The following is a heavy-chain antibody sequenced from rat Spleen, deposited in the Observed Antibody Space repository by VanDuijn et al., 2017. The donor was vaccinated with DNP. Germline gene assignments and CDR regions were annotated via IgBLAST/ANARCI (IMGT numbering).Heavy chain of an antibody. D-gene: IGHD1-2*01. J-gene: IGHJ4*01. CDR2: ISTSGTRT. CDR1: GLTFSNYG. V-gene: IGHV5S13*01. Sequence: EVQLVESGGGLVQPGRSLKLSCTASGLTFSNYGMAWVRQAPTKGLEWVATISTSGTRTYYSGSVKGRFTISRDNAKSSLYLQMKSLKSEDTATYYCARHDYYSSPYYAMDAWGQGTSVTVSS. CDR3: ARHDYYSSPYYAMDA.